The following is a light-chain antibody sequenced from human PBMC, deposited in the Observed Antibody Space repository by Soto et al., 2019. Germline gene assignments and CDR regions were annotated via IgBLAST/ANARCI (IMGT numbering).Light chain of an antibody. Sequence: EIVLTQSPGTLSLSPGELATISYSASQSGSSSSLAWYQQKRGQAPRLLIYGASSRATGIPDRFSGGGSGTAFSLTISLLERIYLVVYYCLVSVRLALYTFGQGTRSEIK. CDR1: QSGSSSS. CDR3: LVSVRLALYT. CDR2: GAS. V-gene: IGKV3-20*01. J-gene: IGKJ2*01.